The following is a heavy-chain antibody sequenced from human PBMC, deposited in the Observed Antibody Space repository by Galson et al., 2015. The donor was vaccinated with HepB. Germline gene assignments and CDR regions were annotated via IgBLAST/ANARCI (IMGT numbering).Heavy chain of an antibody. Sequence: SLRLSCAASGFTFSSYGMHWVRQAPGNGLEWVTVIAYDGSLKHYAESVKGRFTISRDNSKNTLYLQMNSLRAEDTAVYYCAKKLTSGPGGGYYMDLWGKGTTVTVSS. CDR3: AKKLTSGPGGGYYMDL. V-gene: IGHV3-30*18. CDR1: GFTFSSYG. J-gene: IGHJ6*03. CDR2: IAYDGSLK. D-gene: IGHD3-10*01.